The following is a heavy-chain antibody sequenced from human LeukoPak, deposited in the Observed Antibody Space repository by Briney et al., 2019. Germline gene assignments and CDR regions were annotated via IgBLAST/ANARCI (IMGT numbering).Heavy chain of an antibody. CDR2: IYHTGST. CDR3: AKGGYYDSGGYSAAEYFQQ. CDR1: GGSISSYY. Sequence: SETLSLTCTVSGGSISSYYWSWIRQPPGKGLEWIANIYHTGSTNYNPSLSSRVTISVDTSKNQFSLKLSSVTAADTAVYYCAKGGYYDSGGYSAAEYFQQWGQGTLVTVSS. J-gene: IGHJ1*01. V-gene: IGHV4-59*12. D-gene: IGHD3-22*01.